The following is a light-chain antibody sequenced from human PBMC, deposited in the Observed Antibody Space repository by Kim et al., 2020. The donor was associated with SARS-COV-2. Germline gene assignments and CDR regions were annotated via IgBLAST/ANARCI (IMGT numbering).Light chain of an antibody. CDR3: AAWDDTLAAGL. Sequence: TISCSTKTPDSGENSVSWSQPRPGRGPRIVIYAKTLRPSGVPDRFSGSRSGTSATLDIAGLQTEDEGEYFCAAWDDTLAAGLFGGGTQLTVL. J-gene: IGLJ3*02. CDR1: TPDSGENS. V-gene: IGLV1-51*01. CDR2: AKT.